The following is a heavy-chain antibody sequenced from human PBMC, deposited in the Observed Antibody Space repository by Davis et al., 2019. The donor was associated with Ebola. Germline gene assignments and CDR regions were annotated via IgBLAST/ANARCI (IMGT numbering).Heavy chain of an antibody. D-gene: IGHD3-3*01. CDR2: IKQNGNEK. V-gene: IGHV3-7*03. Sequence: PGGSLRPPFAAPGFIFSSPWMTRAPPSPGKGLAWVANIKQNGNEKYYVDSVKGRFTISRDNAKNSLYLQMNSLRGEDTAVYYCASRPADTFYYGVFDYWGQGALVTVSS. J-gene: IGHJ4*02. CDR3: ASRPADTFYYGVFDY. CDR1: GFIFSSPW.